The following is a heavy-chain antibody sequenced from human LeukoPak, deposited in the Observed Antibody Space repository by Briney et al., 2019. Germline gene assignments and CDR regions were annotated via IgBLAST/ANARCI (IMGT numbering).Heavy chain of an antibody. D-gene: IGHD4-17*01. CDR2: IIPIFGTA. CDR3: ARGGYGEHQFDY. J-gene: IGHJ4*02. Sequence: SVKVSCKASGGTFSSYAISWVRQAPGQGLEWMGRIIPIFGTANYAQKFQGRVTITTDESTSTAYMELSSLRSEDTAVYYCARGGYGEHQFDYWGQGTLVTVSS. CDR1: GGTFSSYA. V-gene: IGHV1-69*05.